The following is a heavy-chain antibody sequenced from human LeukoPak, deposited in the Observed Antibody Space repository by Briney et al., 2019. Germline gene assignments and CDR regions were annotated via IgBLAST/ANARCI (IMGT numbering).Heavy chain of an antibody. CDR2: ISYDGSNK. CDR3: ARDLVAGTIDY. D-gene: IGHD6-19*01. V-gene: IGHV3-30-3*01. J-gene: IGHJ4*02. CDR1: GFTFSSYA. Sequence: GGSLRLSCAASGFTFSSYAMSWVRQAPGKGLEWVAVISYDGSNKYYADSVKGRFTISRDNSKNTLYLQMNSLRAEDTAVYYCARDLVAGTIDYWGQGTLVTVSS.